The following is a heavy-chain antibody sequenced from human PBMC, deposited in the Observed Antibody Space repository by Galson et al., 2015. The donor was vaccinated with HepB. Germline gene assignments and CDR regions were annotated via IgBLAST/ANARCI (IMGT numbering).Heavy chain of an antibody. CDR1: GFSFTTYW. CDR3: ARRDVSSSWNGMSAFDI. CDR2: MYPGDSDT. J-gene: IGHJ3*02. V-gene: IGHV5-51*01. D-gene: IGHD6-13*01. Sequence: QSGAEVKKPGESLKISCKGSGFSFTTYWIGWVRQMPGKGLKWMGIMYPGDSDTRYSLSFQGQVTISADKSISTAYLQWSSLKASDTTIYYCARRDVSSSWNGMSAFDIWGQGTMVTVSS.